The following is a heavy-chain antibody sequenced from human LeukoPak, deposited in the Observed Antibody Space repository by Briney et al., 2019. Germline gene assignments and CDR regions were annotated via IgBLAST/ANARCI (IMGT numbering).Heavy chain of an antibody. D-gene: IGHD2-2*01. CDR1: GFTFSDYY. Sequence: PGGSLRLSCAASGFTFSDYYMSWIRQAPGKGLEWVSYISSSGSTIYYADSVKGRFTISRDNAKNSLYLQMNSLRAEDTAVYYCARDRFVVVPAAPEGDAFDIWGQGTMVTVSS. J-gene: IGHJ3*02. CDR2: ISSSGSTI. V-gene: IGHV3-11*04. CDR3: ARDRFVVVPAAPEGDAFDI.